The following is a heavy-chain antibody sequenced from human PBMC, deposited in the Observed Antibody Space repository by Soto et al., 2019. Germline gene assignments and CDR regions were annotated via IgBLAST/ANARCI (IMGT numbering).Heavy chain of an antibody. CDR2: IYHSGST. J-gene: IGHJ5*02. CDR3: ARVPDR. Sequence: SETLALTCAVSGGSISSGGYSWSWIRQPPGKGLEWIGYIYHSGSTYYNPSLKSRVTISVDRSKNQFSLKLSSVTAADTAVYYCARVPDRWGQGTLVTVSS. CDR1: GGSISSGGYS. V-gene: IGHV4-30-2*01. D-gene: IGHD2-2*01.